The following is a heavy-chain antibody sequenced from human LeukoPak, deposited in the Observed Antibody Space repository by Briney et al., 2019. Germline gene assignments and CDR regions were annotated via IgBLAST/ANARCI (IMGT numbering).Heavy chain of an antibody. CDR2: ISSSSSYI. D-gene: IGHD3-22*01. J-gene: IGHJ6*02. CDR3: ARDRGDDFHDCSGFSVWPLRYYYHGMDV. V-gene: IGHV3-21*01. CDR1: GFTFSSYS. Sequence: GGSLRLSCAASGFTFSSYSMNWVRQAPGKGLEWVSSISSSSSYIYYADSVKGRFTISRDNAKNSLYLQMNSLRAEDTAVYYCARDRGDDFHDCSGFSVWPLRYYYHGMDVWGQGTTVTGS.